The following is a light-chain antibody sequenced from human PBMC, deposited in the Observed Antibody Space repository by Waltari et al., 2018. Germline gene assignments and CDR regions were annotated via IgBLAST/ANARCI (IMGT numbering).Light chain of an antibody. CDR3: QQYGSSLWT. CDR1: QSVSSSY. CDR2: GAS. V-gene: IGKV3-20*01. J-gene: IGKJ1*01. Sequence: LTQSPGTLSLSPEERATLSCRASQSVSSSYFAWYQQKPGQAPRLLIYGASSRATGIPDRFSGSGSGTDFTLTISRLEPEDFAVYYCQQYGSSLWTFGQGTKVEIK.